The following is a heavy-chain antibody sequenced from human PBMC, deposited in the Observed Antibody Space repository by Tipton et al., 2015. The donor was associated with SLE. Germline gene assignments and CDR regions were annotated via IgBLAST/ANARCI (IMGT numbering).Heavy chain of an antibody. CDR1: GFTFSSYA. CDR2: ISYDGSNK. D-gene: IGHD6-19*01. Sequence: SLRLSCAASGFTFSSYAMHWVRQAPGKGLEWVAVISYDGSNKYYADSVKGRFTISRDNSKNSLHLQMNSLRAEDTALYYCARAPGYTSGSLYWFDPWGRGTLVTVSS. CDR3: ARAPGYTSGSLYWFDP. J-gene: IGHJ5*02. V-gene: IGHV3-30*04.